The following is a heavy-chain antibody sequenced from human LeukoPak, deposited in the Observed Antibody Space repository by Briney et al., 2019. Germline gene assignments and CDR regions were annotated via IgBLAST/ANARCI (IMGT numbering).Heavy chain of an antibody. J-gene: IGHJ6*02. Sequence: GGSLRLSRAASRFIFSKSWVSWVRQAAGKGLEWVANMNEDGSEREYVDSVKGRFTISRDNARKSLYLQMSSLRAEDTAVYYCATYSHWVAGDVWGQGTTVTVSS. CDR1: RFIFSKSW. CDR3: ATYSHWVAGDV. V-gene: IGHV3-7*01. CDR2: MNEDGSER. D-gene: IGHD3-16*01.